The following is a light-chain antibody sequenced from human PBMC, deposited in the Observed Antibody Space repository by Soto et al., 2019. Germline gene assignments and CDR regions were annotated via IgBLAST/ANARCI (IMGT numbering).Light chain of an antibody. J-gene: IGLJ2*01. CDR1: SSDVGGYNY. CDR2: EVS. Sequence: QSVLTQPASVSGSPGQSITIACTGTSSDVGGYNYVSWYQQHTGKAPKLMIYEVSNRPSGVSTRFSVYKSGNTASLTISGLQAEDEADYYCSSYTSSRNLHVVFGGGTKLTVL. CDR3: SSYTSSRNLHVV. V-gene: IGLV2-14*01.